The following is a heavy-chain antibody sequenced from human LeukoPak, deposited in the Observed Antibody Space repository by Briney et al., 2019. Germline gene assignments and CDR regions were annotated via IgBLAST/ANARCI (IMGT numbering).Heavy chain of an antibody. CDR1: GFTFSSYS. J-gene: IGHJ4*02. D-gene: IGHD3-10*01. CDR3: ARIITMVRGVIIPPDY. Sequence: PGGSLRLSCAASGFTFSSYSMNWVRQAPGKGLEWVSSISSSSSYIYYADSVKGRFTISRDNAKNSLYLQMNSLRAEDTAVYYCARIITMVRGVIIPPDYWGQGTLVTVSS. CDR2: ISSSSSYI. V-gene: IGHV3-21*01.